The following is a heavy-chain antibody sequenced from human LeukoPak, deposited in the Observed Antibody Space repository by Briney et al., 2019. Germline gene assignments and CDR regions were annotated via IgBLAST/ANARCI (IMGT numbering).Heavy chain of an antibody. D-gene: IGHD3-22*01. J-gene: IGHJ4*02. CDR1: GFTLSSYG. CDR2: IWYDGSNK. CDR3: ARPYDSSGYYYFDY. V-gene: IGHV3-33*01. Sequence: PGGSLRLSCAASGFTLSSYGMHWVRQAPGKGLEWVAVIWYDGSNKYYADSVKGRFTISRDNSKNTLYLQMNSLRAEDTAVYYCARPYDSSGYYYFDYWGLGTLVTVSS.